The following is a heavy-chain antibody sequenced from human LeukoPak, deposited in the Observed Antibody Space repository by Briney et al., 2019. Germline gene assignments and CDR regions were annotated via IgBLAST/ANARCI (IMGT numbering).Heavy chain of an antibody. V-gene: IGHV3-74*01. J-gene: IGHJ3*02. CDR2: INSDGSSK. Sequence: GSLRLSCADSGFSFSSYWMHWVRQAPGKGLVWVSSINSDGSSKSYADSVKGRFTISRDNAKNTLYLQMNSLRAEDTAVYYCARDGPLDSGSYFHAFDIWGQGTMVTASS. CDR3: ARDGPLDSGSYFHAFDI. D-gene: IGHD1-26*01. CDR1: GFSFSSYW.